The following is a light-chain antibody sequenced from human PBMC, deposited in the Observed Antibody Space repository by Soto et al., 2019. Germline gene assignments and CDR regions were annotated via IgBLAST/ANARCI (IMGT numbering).Light chain of an antibody. Sequence: HSVLTQPPSASGTPGQRVTISCSGGSSNIGGNTVNWYQQLPGAAPKLIIFSNSQRPSGVPDRFSGSKSGTSASLAIGGLQSADEAEYYCSTWDDSLNGPLFGVGTKLTVL. CDR2: SNS. J-gene: IGLJ2*01. V-gene: IGLV1-44*01. CDR3: STWDDSLNGPL. CDR1: SSNIGGNT.